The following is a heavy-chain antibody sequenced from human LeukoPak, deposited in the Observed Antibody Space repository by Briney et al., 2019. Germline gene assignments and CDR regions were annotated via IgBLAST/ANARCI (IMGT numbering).Heavy chain of an antibody. CDR2: ISSSSSTI. V-gene: IGHV3-48*01. D-gene: IGHD3-3*01. CDR1: GFTFSTYS. J-gene: IGHJ6*04. Sequence: GGSLRLSCAASGFTFSTYSMNWVRQAPGEGLEWISYISSSSSTIYYADSVKGRFTISRDNAKNPLYLQMNSLRAEDTAVYYCARDPNFLDVWGKGTTVTVSS. CDR3: ARDPNFLDV.